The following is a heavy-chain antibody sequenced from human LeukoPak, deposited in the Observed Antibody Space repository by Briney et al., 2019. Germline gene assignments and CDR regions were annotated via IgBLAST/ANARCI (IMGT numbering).Heavy chain of an antibody. CDR1: GGTFSSYA. CDR3: ARLRDYGDYVVLAY. V-gene: IGHV1-69*06. D-gene: IGHD4-17*01. CDR2: IIPIFGTA. J-gene: IGHJ4*02. Sequence: SVKVSCKASGGTFSSYAISWVRQAPGQGLEWMGGIIPIFGTANYAQKFQGRVTITADKSTSTAYMELSSLRSEDTAVYYCARLRDYGDYVVLAYWGQGTLVTVSS.